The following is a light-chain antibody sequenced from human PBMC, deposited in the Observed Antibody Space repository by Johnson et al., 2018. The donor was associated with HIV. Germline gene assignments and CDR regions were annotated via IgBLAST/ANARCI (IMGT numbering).Light chain of an antibody. J-gene: IGLJ1*01. Sequence: QSVLTQPPSVSAAPGQKVTISCSGSSYNIGNSYVSWYQQLPGTAPKLLIYYNNKRPSGIPDRFSGSKSGTSATLGITGLQTGDEADYYCGTWDSSLSAYVFGTGTKVTVL. CDR2: YNN. CDR1: SYNIGNSY. V-gene: IGLV1-51*01. CDR3: GTWDSSLSAYV.